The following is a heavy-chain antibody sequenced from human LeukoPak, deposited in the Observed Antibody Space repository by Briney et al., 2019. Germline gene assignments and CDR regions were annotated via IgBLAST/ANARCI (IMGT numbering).Heavy chain of an antibody. D-gene: IGHD2-2*01. Sequence: GGSLRLSCAASGFIFDDYGMSWMRQAPGKGLEWVSGINWNGGSTGYADSVKGRFTISRDNGKNSLYLQMNSLRAEDTALYYCAIDAYEPHSHCSTLSCLFTGAFDIWGQGTMVTVSS. CDR1: GFIFDDYG. V-gene: IGHV3-20*04. J-gene: IGHJ3*02. CDR2: INWNGGST. CDR3: AIDAYEPHSHCSTLSCLFTGAFDI.